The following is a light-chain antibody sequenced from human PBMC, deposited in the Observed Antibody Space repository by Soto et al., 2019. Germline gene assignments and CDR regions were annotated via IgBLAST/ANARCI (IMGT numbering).Light chain of an antibody. V-gene: IGLV1-40*01. J-gene: IGLJ1*01. CDR3: TFHDSILSADV. CDR2: GNS. Sequence: QSVLTPPPSVSGAPGQRVTISCTGSSSNIGAGYDVHWYQQLPGTGPKLLISGNSNRPSGVIDRFSGFSSGTSASLAIPRRQAENKADDIRTFHDSILSADVFGTGTKVTVL. CDR1: SSNIGAGYD.